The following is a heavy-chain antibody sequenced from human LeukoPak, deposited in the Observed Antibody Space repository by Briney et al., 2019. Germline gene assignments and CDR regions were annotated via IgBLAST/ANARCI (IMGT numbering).Heavy chain of an antibody. CDR3: ARSYGSGSYFDY. Sequence: SETLSLTCTVSGYSISSGYYWGWIRQPPGKGLEWIGSIYHSGSTYYNPSLKSRVTISVDTSKNQFSLKLSSVTAADTAVYYCARSYGSGSYFDYWGQGTLVAVSS. J-gene: IGHJ4*02. CDR1: GYSISSGYY. D-gene: IGHD3-10*01. V-gene: IGHV4-38-2*02. CDR2: IYHSGST.